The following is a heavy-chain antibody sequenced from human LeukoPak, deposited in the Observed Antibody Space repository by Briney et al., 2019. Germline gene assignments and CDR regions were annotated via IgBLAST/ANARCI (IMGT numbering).Heavy chain of an antibody. CDR2: ISGDSYDT. CDR3: ARNQTGTFDF. Sequence: ASVKVSCKAFGYTFRNYGINWVRQAPGQGLEWLGWISGDSYDTKYEQRLQGRVTMTADTSTSTAYMELRSLTSDDTAVYYCARNQTGTFDFWGQGTLVTVSS. CDR1: GYTFRNYG. V-gene: IGHV1-18*01. D-gene: IGHD3-10*01. J-gene: IGHJ4*02.